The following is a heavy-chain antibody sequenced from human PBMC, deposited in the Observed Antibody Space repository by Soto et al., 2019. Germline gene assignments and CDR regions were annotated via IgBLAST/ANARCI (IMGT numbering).Heavy chain of an antibody. J-gene: IGHJ4*02. V-gene: IGHV1-18*01. Sequence: ASVKVSCKASGYTFTSYGISWVRQAPGQGLEWMGWISAYNGNTNYAQKLQGRVTMTTDTSTSTAYMELRSLRSDDTAVYYCARSPNSLGPMENDYWGQGTLVTVSS. CDR1: GYTFTSYG. D-gene: IGHD1-1*01. CDR2: ISAYNGNT. CDR3: ARSPNSLGPMENDY.